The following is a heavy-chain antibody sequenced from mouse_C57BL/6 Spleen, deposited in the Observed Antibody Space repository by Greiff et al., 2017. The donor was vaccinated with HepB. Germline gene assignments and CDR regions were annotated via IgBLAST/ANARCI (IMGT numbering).Heavy chain of an antibody. CDR2: ISSGGSYT. V-gene: IGHV5-6*01. CDR3: ARHSTYDYDWFAY. Sequence: EVQLVESGGDLVKPGGSLKLSCAASGFTFSSYGMSWVRQTPDKRLEWVATISSGGSYTYYPDSVKGRFTISRDNAKNTLYLQMSSLKSEDTAMYYCARHSTYDYDWFAYWGQGTLVTVSA. CDR1: GFTFSSYG. J-gene: IGHJ3*01. D-gene: IGHD2-4*01.